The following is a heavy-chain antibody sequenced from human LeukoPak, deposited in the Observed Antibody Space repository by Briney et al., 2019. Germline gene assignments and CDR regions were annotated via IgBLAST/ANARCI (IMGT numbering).Heavy chain of an antibody. Sequence: GGSLRLSCAASGFTFSSYAMSWVRQAPGEGLEWVSVITGGGSNTDYADSVKGRFTISRDNSKNTLYLQMNSLRAEDTAVYYCAKLCAYQLRYFDYWGQGTLVTVSS. V-gene: IGHV3-23*01. CDR2: ITGGGSNT. CDR1: GFTFSSYA. D-gene: IGHD2-2*01. J-gene: IGHJ4*02. CDR3: AKLCAYQLRYFDY.